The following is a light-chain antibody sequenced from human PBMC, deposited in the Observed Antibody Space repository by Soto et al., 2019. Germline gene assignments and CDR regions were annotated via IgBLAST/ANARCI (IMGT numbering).Light chain of an antibody. V-gene: IGKV3-20*01. J-gene: IGKJ4*01. CDR3: RHDGSTPPT. CDR2: GAS. CDR1: QSVSKNF. Sequence: EIVLTQSPGTLSLSPGERATLSCRASQSVSKNFLAWYQQKPGQAPRLLISGASNRATGIPDRFSGSGSGTYFSLTIDRPESEDAAVYFCRHDGSTPPTFGGGTKVAIK.